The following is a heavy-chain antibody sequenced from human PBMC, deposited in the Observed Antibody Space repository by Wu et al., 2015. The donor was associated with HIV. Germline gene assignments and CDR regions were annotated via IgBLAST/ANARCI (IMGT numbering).Heavy chain of an antibody. J-gene: IGHJ6*02. D-gene: IGHD3-10*02. V-gene: IGHV1-69*05. Sequence: QVQLMQSGAEVKKPGSSVKVSCKASGATFISYTITWVRQAPGQGLEWMGGFIPMFGTANYAQKFQGRLTITTDESTATGYMELSSLRSGDTAVYFCARDLARETMIRDRPRYGLDVWGQGTTVTVSS. CDR2: FIPMFGTA. CDR3: ARDLARETMIRDRPRYGLDV. CDR1: GATFISYT.